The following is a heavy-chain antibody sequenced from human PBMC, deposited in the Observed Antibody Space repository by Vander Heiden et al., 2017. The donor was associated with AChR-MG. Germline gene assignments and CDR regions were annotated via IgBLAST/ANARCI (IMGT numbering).Heavy chain of an antibody. J-gene: IGHJ4*02. CDR1: GFTFRSYG. CDR3: ARSGDYSYVYFDY. D-gene: IGHD4-17*01. CDR2: IWDDGSNK. V-gene: IGHV3-33*01. Sequence: QVQLVESGGGVVQPGRSLSLSCAASGFTFRSYGMHWVRQAPGKGLEWVAVIWDDGSNKYYADAVKGRFTISRDNSKNTLYLQMNSLRAEDTAVYYCARSGDYSYVYFDYWGQGTLVTVSS.